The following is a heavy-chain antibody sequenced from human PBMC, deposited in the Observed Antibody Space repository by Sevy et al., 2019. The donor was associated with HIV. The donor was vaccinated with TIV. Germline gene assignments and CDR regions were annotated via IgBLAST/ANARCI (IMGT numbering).Heavy chain of an antibody. J-gene: IGHJ4*01. CDR2: INPNSDVT. Sequence: PSVKVSCETSGYRFTDYYIHWVRQAPGQGLEWMGWINPNSDVTKSAKKFQDRVIMTKDTSISTVYMELRGLTFDDSAVYYCARDQEFRSTTTCYSGLDHWGHGSLVTVSS. CDR1: GYRFTDYY. D-gene: IGHD2-2*02. V-gene: IGHV1-2*02. CDR3: ARDQEFRSTTTCYSGLDH.